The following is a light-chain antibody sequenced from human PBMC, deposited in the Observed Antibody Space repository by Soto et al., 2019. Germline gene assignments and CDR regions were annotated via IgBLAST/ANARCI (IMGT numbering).Light chain of an antibody. CDR2: AAS. V-gene: IGKV1-39*01. CDR1: QSISNY. Sequence: DLQMTQSPSSLSASVGDRVTITCRASQSISNYLNWYQQKPRKAPKLLIYAASSLQSGVPSRFSGSGSGTDFTLTISSLQPEDFATYYCQQSYSILLSFGGGTKV. J-gene: IGKJ4*01. CDR3: QQSYSILLS.